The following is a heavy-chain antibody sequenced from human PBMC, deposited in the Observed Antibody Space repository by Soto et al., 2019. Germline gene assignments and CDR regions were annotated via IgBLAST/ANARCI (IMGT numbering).Heavy chain of an antibody. D-gene: IGHD6-19*01. J-gene: IGHJ4*02. CDR1: GGTFSSYA. CDR3: ARSYSSGSDFDY. CDR2: IIPIFGTA. Sequence: QVQLVRSGAEVKKPGSSVKVSCKASGGTFSSYAISWVRQAPGQGLEWMGGIIPIFGTANYAQKFQGRVTIXAXXSTSTAYMELSSLRSEDTAVYYCARSYSSGSDFDYWGQGTLVTVSS. V-gene: IGHV1-69*12.